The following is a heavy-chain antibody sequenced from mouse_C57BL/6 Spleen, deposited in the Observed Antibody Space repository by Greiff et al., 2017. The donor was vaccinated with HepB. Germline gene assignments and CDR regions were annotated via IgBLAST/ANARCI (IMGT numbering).Heavy chain of an antibody. CDR3: ARADPYAMDY. CDR1: GYTFTSYW. J-gene: IGHJ4*01. V-gene: IGHV1-7*01. CDR2: INPSSGYT. Sequence: VQLQQSGAELAKPGASVKLSCKASGYTFTSYWMHWVKQRPGQGLEWIGYINPSSGYTKYNQKFKDKATLTADKSSHTAYMKLSSLTYEDSAVYYCARADPYAMDYWGQGTSVTVSS.